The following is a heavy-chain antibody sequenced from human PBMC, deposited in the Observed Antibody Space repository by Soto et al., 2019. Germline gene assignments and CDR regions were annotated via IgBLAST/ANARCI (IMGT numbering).Heavy chain of an antibody. V-gene: IGHV3-53*01. Sequence: EVQLVESGGGLIQPGGSLRLSCAVSGFTVSNNYMSWVRQAPGKGLEGVSVIYSGGYTAYGDSVKGRFTISRDNSKNTLFLQMNTRGAAAPAVFYWGTKPGGGGYWGQGTLVTVSS. CDR1: GFTVSNNY. CDR2: IYSGGYT. D-gene: IGHD3-10*01. J-gene: IGHJ4*02. CDR3: GTKPGGGGY.